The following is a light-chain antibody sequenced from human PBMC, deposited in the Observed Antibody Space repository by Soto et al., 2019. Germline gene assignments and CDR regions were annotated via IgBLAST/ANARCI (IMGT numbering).Light chain of an antibody. Sequence: QSVLTQPRSVSGCPGQSVTISCTGTSSDVGGYNYVSWYQQHPGKAPKLMIYDVSKRPSGVPDRFSGSKSGNTASLTISGLQAEDEADYYCCSYAGSYTLVVFGGGTKLTVL. CDR2: DVS. CDR1: SSDVGGYNY. V-gene: IGLV2-11*01. CDR3: CSYAGSYTLVV. J-gene: IGLJ2*01.